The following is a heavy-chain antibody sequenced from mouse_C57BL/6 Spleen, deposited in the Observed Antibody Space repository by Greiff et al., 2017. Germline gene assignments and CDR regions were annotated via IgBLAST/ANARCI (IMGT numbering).Heavy chain of an antibody. Sequence: QVQLQQSGPELVKPGASVKISCKASGYAFSSSWMNWVKQRPGKGLEWIGRIYPGDGDPNYNGKFKGKATLTADKSSSTAYMQLSSLTSEVSAVYFCARQRLKGVWLAYWGQGTLVTVSA. V-gene: IGHV1-82*01. CDR3: ARQRLKGVWLAY. CDR2: IYPGDGDP. CDR1: GYAFSSSW. D-gene: IGHD1-3*01. J-gene: IGHJ3*01.